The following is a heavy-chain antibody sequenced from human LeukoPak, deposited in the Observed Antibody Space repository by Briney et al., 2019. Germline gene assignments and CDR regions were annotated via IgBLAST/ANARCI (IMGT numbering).Heavy chain of an antibody. V-gene: IGHV3-48*01. CDR1: GFTFSSYS. CDR3: AKDDFVWGTYRLGYFDY. D-gene: IGHD3-16*02. CDR2: ISSSSSTI. Sequence: GGSLRLSCAASGFTFSSYSMNWVRQAPGKGLEWVSYISSSSSTIYYADSVKGRFTISRDNAKNTLYLQMNSLRVEDTAVYYCAKDDFVWGTYRLGYFDYWGQGTLVTVSS. J-gene: IGHJ4*02.